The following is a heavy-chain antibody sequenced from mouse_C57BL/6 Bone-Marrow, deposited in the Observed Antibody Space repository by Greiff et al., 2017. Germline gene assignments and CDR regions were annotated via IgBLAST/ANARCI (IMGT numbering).Heavy chain of an antibody. CDR1: GYTFTSYW. D-gene: IGHD1-1*01. J-gene: IGHJ1*03. CDR3: AREDYGITFDV. CDR2: IDPSDSYT. V-gene: IGHV1-50*01. Sequence: QVQLQQPGAELVKPGASVKLSCKASGYTFTSYWMQWVKQRPGQGLEWIGEIDPSDSYTNYNQKLKGKATLTVDTSSSTAYMQLSSLTSEDSAVYYCAREDYGITFDVWGTGTTVTVSS.